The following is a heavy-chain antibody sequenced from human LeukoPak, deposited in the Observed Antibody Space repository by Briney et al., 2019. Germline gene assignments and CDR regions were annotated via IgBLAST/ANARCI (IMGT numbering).Heavy chain of an antibody. D-gene: IGHD3-22*01. CDR3: TRVPDSSGYYSDYYFDY. J-gene: IGHJ4*02. CDR2: IRSKAYGGTT. V-gene: IGHV3-49*04. Sequence: GGSLRLSCTASGFTFGDYAMSWVRQAPGKGLEWVGFIRSKAYGGTTEYAASVKGRFTISRDDSKSIAYLQMNSLKTEDTAAYYCTRVPDSSGYYSDYYFDYWGQGTLVTVSS. CDR1: GFTFGDYA.